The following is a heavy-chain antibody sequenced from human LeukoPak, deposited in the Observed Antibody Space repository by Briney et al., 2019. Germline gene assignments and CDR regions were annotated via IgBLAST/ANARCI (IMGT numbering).Heavy chain of an antibody. D-gene: IGHD6-13*01. CDR2: IGSSSSYI. Sequence: AGGSLRLSCAASGFTFSSYSMNWVRQAPGKGPEWVSSIGSSSSYIYYADSVKGRFTISRDNAKNSLYLQMNSLRAEDTAVYYCAREGIAAAGTYYYYGMDVWGKGTTVTVSS. CDR3: AREGIAAAGTYYYYGMDV. J-gene: IGHJ6*04. V-gene: IGHV3-21*01. CDR1: GFTFSSYS.